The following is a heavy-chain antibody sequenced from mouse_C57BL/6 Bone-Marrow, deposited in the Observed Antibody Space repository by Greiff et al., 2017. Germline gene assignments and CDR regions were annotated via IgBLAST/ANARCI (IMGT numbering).Heavy chain of an antibody. J-gene: IGHJ1*03. CDR2: IYPGGAYT. V-gene: IGHV1-63*01. D-gene: IGHD1-2*01. CDR3: ARWLSYWYFDV. Sequence: QVQLQQSGAELVRPGTSVKMSCKASGYTFPNYWIGWAKQRPGHGLEWIGDIYPGGAYTNYNEKFKGKATLTADKSSSTAYMQFSSLTSEDSAIYYCARWLSYWYFDVWGTGTTVTVSS. CDR1: GYTFPNYW.